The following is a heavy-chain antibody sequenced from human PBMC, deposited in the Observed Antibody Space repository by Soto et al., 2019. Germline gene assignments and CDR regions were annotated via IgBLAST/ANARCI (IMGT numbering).Heavy chain of an antibody. Sequence: QVQLVQSGAEVKKPGSSVKVSCKASGGTFSSYAISWVRQAPGQGLEWMGGIIPIFGTANSAQKFQGRVTITADESTSTAYRELSSLRSEDTAVYYCARDRIAAAGTRSPLDYWGQGTLVTVSS. J-gene: IGHJ4*02. D-gene: IGHD6-13*01. CDR1: GGTFSSYA. CDR2: IIPIFGTA. CDR3: ARDRIAAAGTRSPLDY. V-gene: IGHV1-69*01.